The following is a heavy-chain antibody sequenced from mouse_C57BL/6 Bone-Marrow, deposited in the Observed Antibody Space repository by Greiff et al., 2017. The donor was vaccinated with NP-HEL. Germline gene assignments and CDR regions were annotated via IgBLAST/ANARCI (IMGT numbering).Heavy chain of an antibody. V-gene: IGHV5-17*01. CDR1: GFTFSDYG. J-gene: IGHJ2*01. CDR2: ISSGSSTI. CDR3: ARDGNFDY. D-gene: IGHD2-1*01. Sequence: EVQLVESGGGLVKPGGSLKLSCAASGFTFSDYGMHWVRQAPEKGLEWVAYISSGSSTIYYADTVKGRFTFSRDNATNTVFLQMTSLRSEDSAMYYCARDGNFDYWGQGTTVTVSS.